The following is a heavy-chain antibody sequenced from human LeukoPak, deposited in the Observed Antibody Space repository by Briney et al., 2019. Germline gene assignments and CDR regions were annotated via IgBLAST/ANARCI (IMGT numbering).Heavy chain of an antibody. CDR2: ISGSGGST. V-gene: IGHV3-23*01. J-gene: IGHJ5*02. Sequence: PGGSLRPSCAASGFTFSSYAMSWVRQAPGKGLEWVSAISGSGGSTYYADSVKGRLTISRDNSKNTLYLQMNSLRAEDTAVYYCAKDPCSSTSCSNWFDPWGQGTLVTVSS. CDR3: AKDPCSSTSCSNWFDP. D-gene: IGHD2-2*01. CDR1: GFTFSSYA.